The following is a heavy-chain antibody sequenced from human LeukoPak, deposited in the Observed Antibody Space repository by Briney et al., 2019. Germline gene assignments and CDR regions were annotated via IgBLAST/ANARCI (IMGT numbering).Heavy chain of an antibody. CDR3: ARQYCSGGSCYIGY. CDR2: IYHSGST. Sequence: SSETLSLTCAVSGYSISSGYYWGWIRQPPGKGLEWIGSIYHSGSTYYNPSLKSRVTISVDTCKNQFSLKLSSVTAADTAVYYCARQYCSGGSCYIGYWGQGTLVTVSS. D-gene: IGHD2-15*01. CDR1: GYSISSGYY. V-gene: IGHV4-38-2*01. J-gene: IGHJ4*02.